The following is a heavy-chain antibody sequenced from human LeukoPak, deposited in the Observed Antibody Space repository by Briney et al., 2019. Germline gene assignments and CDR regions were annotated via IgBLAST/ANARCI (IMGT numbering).Heavy chain of an antibody. CDR2: IYYSGST. V-gene: IGHV4-39*07. J-gene: IGHJ4*02. Sequence: SETLSLTCTVSGGSISSSSYYWGWIRQPPGKGLEWIGSIYYSGSTYYNPSLKSRVTISVDTSKNQFSLKLSSVTAADTAVYYCARGDSPTDSMSIEYHFHYWGQGILVTVSS. CDR1: GGSISSSSYY. D-gene: IGHD2-2*01. CDR3: ARGDSPTDSMSIEYHFHY.